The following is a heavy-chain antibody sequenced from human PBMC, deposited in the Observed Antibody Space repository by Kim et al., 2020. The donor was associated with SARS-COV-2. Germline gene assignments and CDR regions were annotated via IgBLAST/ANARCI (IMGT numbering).Heavy chain of an antibody. CDR2: INPKTGGA. V-gene: IGHV1-2*04. Sequence: ASVKVSCKASGYTFSGYYIHWVRQAPGQGLEWMGWINPKTGGADYAQKFQGCVTITRDTSISTVYMELSRLRSDDTAVYYCARDLDGMDVWGQGTTVTVSS. CDR1: GYTFSGYY. J-gene: IGHJ6*02. CDR3: ARDLDGMDV.